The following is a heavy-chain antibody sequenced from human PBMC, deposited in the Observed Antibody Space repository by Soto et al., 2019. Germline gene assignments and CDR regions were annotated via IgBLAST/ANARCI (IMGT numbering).Heavy chain of an antibody. CDR2: IYHSGST. V-gene: IGHV4-4*02. J-gene: IGHJ5*01. Sequence: PSETLSRTCAVSGGSINSSNWWSWVRPPPGKGLEWIGEIYHSGSTNYNPSLKSRVTISVDKSKNQFSLKLSSVTAADTAVYYCANKGYFDWSNWFDSWGQGTLVTVS. CDR1: GGSINSSNW. CDR3: ANKGYFDWSNWFDS. D-gene: IGHD3-9*01.